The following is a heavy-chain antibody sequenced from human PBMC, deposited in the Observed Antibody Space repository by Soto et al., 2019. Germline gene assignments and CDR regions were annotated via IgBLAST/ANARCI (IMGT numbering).Heavy chain of an antibody. CDR1: GYTFTSYG. D-gene: IGHD1-26*01. V-gene: IGHV1-18*01. J-gene: IGHJ6*02. CDR2: ISAYNGNT. CDR3: ARQQWELLRDYYYNGMDV. Sequence: ASVKVSCKASGYTFTSYGISWVRQAPGQGLEWMGWISAYNGNTNYAQKLQGRVTMTTDTSTSTAYMELRSLRSDDTAVYYCARQQWELLRDYYYNGMDVWGQGTTVTVSS.